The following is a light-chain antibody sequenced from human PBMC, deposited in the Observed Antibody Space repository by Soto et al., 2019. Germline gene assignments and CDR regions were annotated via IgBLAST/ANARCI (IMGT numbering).Light chain of an antibody. Sequence: DIQMTQSPSTLSASVGDSVTVTCRASQPIGTSLHWYQQKPGKAPKVLISAASRLQSGVPSRFSGSGSGTEFTLTISSLQPDDFATYYCQQYNSYSTFGQGTKVDIK. J-gene: IGKJ1*01. CDR2: AAS. CDR1: QPIGTS. CDR3: QQYNSYST. V-gene: IGKV1-5*01.